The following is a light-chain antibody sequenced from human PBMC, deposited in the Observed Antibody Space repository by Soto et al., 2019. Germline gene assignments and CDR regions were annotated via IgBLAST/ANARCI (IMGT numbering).Light chain of an antibody. V-gene: IGKV3-20*01. J-gene: IGKJ5*01. CDR1: QSVSSSY. CDR2: GAS. CDR3: QQLHGYPIT. Sequence: EVVLTQSPGTLSLSPGERATLSCRASQSVSSSYLAWYQQKPGQAPRLLIYGASSRATGIPDRFTGSGPGTEFTLTISSLQPEDFATYYCQQLHGYPITFGQGTRLEIK.